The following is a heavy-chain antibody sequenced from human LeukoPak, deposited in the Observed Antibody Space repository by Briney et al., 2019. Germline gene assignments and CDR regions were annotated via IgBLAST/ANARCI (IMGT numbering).Heavy chain of an antibody. CDR1: GFTFSSYA. CDR2: ISDSGGST. CDR3: AKDQGRSGSYYPFDY. V-gene: IGHV3-23*01. Sequence: LLGGSLRLSCAASGFTFSSYAMSWVRQAPGKGLEWVSAISDSGGSTYYADSVKGRFTISRDNSKNTLYLQMNSLRAEDTAVYYCAKDQGRSGSYYPFDYWGQGTLVTVSS. J-gene: IGHJ4*02. D-gene: IGHD3-10*01.